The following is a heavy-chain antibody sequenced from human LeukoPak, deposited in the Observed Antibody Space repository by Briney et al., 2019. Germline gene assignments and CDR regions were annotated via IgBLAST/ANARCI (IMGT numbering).Heavy chain of an antibody. V-gene: IGHV4-34*01. Sequence: GSLRLSCAASGFTFSSYAMSWVRQAPGKGLEWIGEINHSGSTNYNPSPKSRVTISVDTSKNQFSLKLSSVTAADTAVYYCARVRSSGVLDYWGQGTLVTVSS. J-gene: IGHJ4*02. D-gene: IGHD6-19*01. CDR2: INHSGST. CDR1: GFTFSSYA. CDR3: ARVRSSGVLDY.